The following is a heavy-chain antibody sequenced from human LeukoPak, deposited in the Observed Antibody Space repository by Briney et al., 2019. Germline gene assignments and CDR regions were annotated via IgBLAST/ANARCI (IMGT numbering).Heavy chain of an antibody. CDR3: ARGLAVAVVDY. CDR1: GYTFTGYY. J-gene: IGHJ4*02. CDR2: INPNSGGT. V-gene: IGHV1-2*02. D-gene: IGHD6-19*01. Sequence: ASVKVSCKASGYTFTGYYMHWVRQAPGQGLEWMGWINPNSGGTNYVQKFQGRVTMTRDTSISTAYMELSRLRSDDTAVYYCARGLAVAVVDYWGQGTLVTVSS.